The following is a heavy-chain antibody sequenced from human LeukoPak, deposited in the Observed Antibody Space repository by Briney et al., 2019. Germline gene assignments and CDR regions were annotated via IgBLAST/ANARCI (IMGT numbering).Heavy chain of an antibody. CDR2: INHSGST. V-gene: IGHV4-34*01. J-gene: IGHJ5*02. D-gene: IGHD2-15*01. CDR1: GGSFSGYY. Sequence: SETLSLTCAVYGGSFSGYYWSWIRQPAGKGLEWIGEINHSGSTNYNPSLKSQVTISVDTSKNQFSLKLSSVTAADTAVYYCANSLGYCSGGSCYSEYNYLDPWGQGTLVTVSS. CDR3: ANSLGYCSGGSCYSEYNYLDP.